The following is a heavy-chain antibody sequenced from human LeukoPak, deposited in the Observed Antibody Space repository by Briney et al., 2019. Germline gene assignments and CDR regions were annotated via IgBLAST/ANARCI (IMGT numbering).Heavy chain of an antibody. CDR2: ISGSGGST. D-gene: IGHD3-22*01. J-gene: IGHJ4*02. Sequence: GGSLRLSCAASGFTFSSYAMSWVRQAPGKGLEWVSGISGSGGSTHYADSVKGQFTVSRDNSKNTLYLQMNSLRAEDTAVYYCAKYYYDSSGYQAFDYWGQGTLVTVSS. V-gene: IGHV3-23*01. CDR1: GFTFSSYA. CDR3: AKYYYDSSGYQAFDY.